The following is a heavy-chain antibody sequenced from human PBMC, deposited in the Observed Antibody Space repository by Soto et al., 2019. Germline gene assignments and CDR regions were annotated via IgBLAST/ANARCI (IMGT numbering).Heavy chain of an antibody. J-gene: IGHJ4*01. Sequence: PSETLSLTCTVSGASISGYYWSWIRQPPGKGLEWIGYLSDVGRTNYNPSVRSRVTVSGDTSKNQFPLNLSSVTAADTAIYYCARAYDILTGFDYWGHGTLVTVSS. CDR3: ARAYDILTGFDY. CDR2: LSDVGRT. CDR1: GASISGYY. V-gene: IGHV4-59*01. D-gene: IGHD3-9*01.